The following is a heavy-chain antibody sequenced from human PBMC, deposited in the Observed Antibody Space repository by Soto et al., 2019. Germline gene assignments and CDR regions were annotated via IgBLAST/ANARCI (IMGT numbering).Heavy chain of an antibody. CDR2: IYFRGNT. J-gene: IGHJ6*02. CDR1: GDSINRVDYY. Sequence: SETLSLTCSVSGDSINRVDYYWTWIRQHPEKGLEWIGNIYFRGNTYYSPSLESRLTISVDTSKNQFSLKLTSVTAADTAVYYCARDRLMATAGTARHYFGLDVWGQGTTVTVSS. D-gene: IGHD5-18*01. CDR3: ARDRLMATAGTARHYFGLDV. V-gene: IGHV4-31*03.